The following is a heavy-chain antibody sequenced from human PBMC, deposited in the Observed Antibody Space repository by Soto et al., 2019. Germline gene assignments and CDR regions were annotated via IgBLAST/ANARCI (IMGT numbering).Heavy chain of an antibody. D-gene: IGHD6-13*01. Sequence: SETLSLTCTVSGVSISSSSYYWGWIRQPPGKGLEWIGSIYYSGSTYYNPSLKSRVTISVDTSKNQFSLKLSSVTAADTAVYYCARHQSHSSSYVDPWGQGTLVTV. CDR1: GVSISSSSYY. CDR2: IYYSGST. J-gene: IGHJ5*02. CDR3: ARHQSHSSSYVDP. V-gene: IGHV4-39*01.